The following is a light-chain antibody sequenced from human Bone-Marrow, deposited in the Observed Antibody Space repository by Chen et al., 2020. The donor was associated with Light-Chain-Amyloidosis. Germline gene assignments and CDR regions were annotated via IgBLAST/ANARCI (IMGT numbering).Light chain of an antibody. Sequence: SYVVSQPPSVSVAPGQTARITCGGNNIGSTSVHWYQQTPGQAPLLVVYDDSDRPSGIPERVSGSNSGNTATLTISRVEAGDEADEYCQVWDRSSDRPVFGGGTKLTVL. CDR2: DDS. CDR1: NIGSTS. CDR3: QVWDRSSDRPV. J-gene: IGLJ3*02. V-gene: IGLV3-21*02.